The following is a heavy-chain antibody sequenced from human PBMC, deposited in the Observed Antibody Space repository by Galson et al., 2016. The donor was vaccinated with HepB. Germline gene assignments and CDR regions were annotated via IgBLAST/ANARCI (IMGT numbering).Heavy chain of an antibody. V-gene: IGHV3-23*01. CDR2: ISGTGGST. J-gene: IGHJ4*02. CDR1: GFTFSSYA. D-gene: IGHD3-10*01. CDR3: ARDYFRYYSAN. Sequence: SLRLSCAASGFTFSSYAMNWVRQAPGKGLEWVSAISGTGGSTYYGDSVKGRFTISRDNSKNTLYLQMNSLRAEDTAMYFCARDYFRYYSANWGQGTLVTVSS.